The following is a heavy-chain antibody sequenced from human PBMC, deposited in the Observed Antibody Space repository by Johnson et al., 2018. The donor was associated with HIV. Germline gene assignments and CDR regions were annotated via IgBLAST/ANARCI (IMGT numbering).Heavy chain of an antibody. Sequence: QVQLVESGGGVVQPGRSLRLSCAASGFTFSSYGMHWVRQAPGKGLEWVAVIWYDGATTDYAAPVRGRFTISRDDSRNTLFLQMNNVKIEDTALYFCTTGQVNTIIGLITFQGPAFDFWGQGTMVTVS. CDR1: GFTFSSYG. CDR3: TTGQVNTIIGLITFQGPAFDF. V-gene: IGHV3-30*19. CDR2: IWYDGATT. J-gene: IGHJ3*01. D-gene: IGHD2/OR15-2a*01.